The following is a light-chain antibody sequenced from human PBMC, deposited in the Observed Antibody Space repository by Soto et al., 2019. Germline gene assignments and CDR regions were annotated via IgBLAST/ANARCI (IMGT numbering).Light chain of an antibody. Sequence: AIRMTQSPSSFSASTGDRVTITCRASQGISSYLAWYQQKPGKAPKLLIYAASTLQSGVPSRFSGSGSGTDFTLTISCLQSEDFATYYYQQYYSYPLVFGPGTKVDIK. V-gene: IGKV1-8*01. CDR2: AAS. J-gene: IGKJ3*01. CDR1: QGISSY. CDR3: QQYYSYPLV.